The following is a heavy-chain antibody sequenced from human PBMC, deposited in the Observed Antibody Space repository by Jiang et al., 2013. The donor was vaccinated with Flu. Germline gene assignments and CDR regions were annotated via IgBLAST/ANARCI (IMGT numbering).Heavy chain of an antibody. Sequence: GLVKPSQTLSLTCAVSGYSITSAYYWGWVRQPPGMGLEWIGTIYHAGSTSYNPSLKSRVTISVDTSKNQFSLNLNSLTAADTAVYYCARVLSAYGDYGWFDPWGQGTLVTVSS. D-gene: IGHD4-17*01. CDR3: ARVLSAYGDYGWFDP. V-gene: IGHV4-38-2*01. CDR2: IYHAGST. CDR1: GYSITSAYY. J-gene: IGHJ5*02.